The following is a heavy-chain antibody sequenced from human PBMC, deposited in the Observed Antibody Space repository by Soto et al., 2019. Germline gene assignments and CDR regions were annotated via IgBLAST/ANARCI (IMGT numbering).Heavy chain of an antibody. Sequence: QVQLVESGGGVVQPGRSLRLSCAASGFTFSSYGMHWVRQAPGKGLEWVAVIWYDGSNKYYADSVKGRFTISRDNSKNTLYLQMNSLRAEDTAVYYCAREDSGGYSGYDYWGQGTLVTVSS. CDR2: IWYDGSNK. CDR1: GFTFSSYG. D-gene: IGHD1-26*01. CDR3: AREDSGGYSGYDY. J-gene: IGHJ4*02. V-gene: IGHV3-33*01.